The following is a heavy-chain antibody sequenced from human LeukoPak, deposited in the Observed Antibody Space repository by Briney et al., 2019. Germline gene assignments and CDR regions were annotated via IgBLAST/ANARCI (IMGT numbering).Heavy chain of an antibody. Sequence: GGSLRLSCAASGFTFSSYGMHWVRQASGKGLEWVAFIRYDGSNKYYADSVKGRFTISRDNSKNTLYLQMNSLRAEDTAVYYCAKDVGRVGATNYYYYMDVWGKGTTVTVSS. CDR3: AKDVGRVGATNYYYYMDV. D-gene: IGHD1-26*01. J-gene: IGHJ6*03. CDR2: IRYDGSNK. CDR1: GFTFSSYG. V-gene: IGHV3-30*02.